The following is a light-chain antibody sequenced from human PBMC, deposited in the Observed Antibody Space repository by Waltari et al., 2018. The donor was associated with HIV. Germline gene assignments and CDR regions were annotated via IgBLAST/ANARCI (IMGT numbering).Light chain of an antibody. CDR2: WAS. CDR1: PRVLYSSNKKSY. CDR3: QQYYSTPYT. Sequence: DIVMTQPPDPLAVSLGEWATSNRTSSPRVLYSSNKKSYLAWYRQKPGQPPKLLIYWASTRESGVPDRFSGSGSGTDFTLTISSLQAEDVAVYYCQQYYSTPYTFGQGTKLEIK. J-gene: IGKJ2*01. V-gene: IGKV4-1*01.